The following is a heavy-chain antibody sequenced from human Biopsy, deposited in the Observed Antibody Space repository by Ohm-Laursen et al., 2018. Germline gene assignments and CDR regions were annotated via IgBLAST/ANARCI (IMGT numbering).Heavy chain of an antibody. CDR1: GGSMSSYY. J-gene: IGHJ3*02. D-gene: IGHD5/OR15-5a*01. Sequence: GTLSLTCTVSGGSMSSYYWTWIRQPPGKGLEWIGYIYNSGSTNYNPSLKSRVTISVAVDTSKSQFSLRLSSVTAADTAMYYCARGEAGVYDALDIWGQGTMVIVSS. CDR2: IYNSGST. V-gene: IGHV4-59*01. CDR3: ARGEAGVYDALDI.